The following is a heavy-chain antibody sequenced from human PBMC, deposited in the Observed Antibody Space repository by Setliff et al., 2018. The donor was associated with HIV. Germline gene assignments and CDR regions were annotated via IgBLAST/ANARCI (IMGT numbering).Heavy chain of an antibody. Sequence: KASETLSLTCSVSGASISSNWWSWVRQSPGKGLEWIGEIYHSGKTYYNPSLSSRLTISVDTSKNQFSLKLTSVTAADTAVYYCARDVGGLYGDYLWGQGTLVTVSS. V-gene: IGHV4-4*02. CDR3: ARDVGGLYGDYL. CDR1: GASISSNW. CDR2: IYHSGKT. D-gene: IGHD4-17*01. J-gene: IGHJ4*02.